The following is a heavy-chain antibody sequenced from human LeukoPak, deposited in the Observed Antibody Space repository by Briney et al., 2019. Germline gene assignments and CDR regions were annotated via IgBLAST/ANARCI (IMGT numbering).Heavy chain of an antibody. D-gene: IGHD3-10*01. V-gene: IGHV3-30*19. CDR2: ISYDGSNK. Sequence: GRSLRLSCAASGFTFSSYGMHWVRQAPGKGLEWVAVISYDGSNKYYADSVKGRFTISRDNSKNTLYLQMNSLRAEDTAVYYCARELWFGERLTDFDYWGQGTLVTVSS. J-gene: IGHJ4*02. CDR1: GFTFSSYG. CDR3: ARELWFGERLTDFDY.